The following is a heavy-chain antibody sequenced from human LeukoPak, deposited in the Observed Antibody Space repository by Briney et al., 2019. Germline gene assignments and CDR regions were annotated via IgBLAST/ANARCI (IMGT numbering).Heavy chain of an antibody. CDR2: ISSSSSYI. CDR1: GFTFSSYS. V-gene: IGHV3-21*01. J-gene: IGHJ6*02. CDR3: AMSNYYDSSGYYYYYYGMDV. D-gene: IGHD3-22*01. Sequence: PGGSLRLSCAASGFTFSSYSMNWVRQAPGEGLEWVSSISSSSSYIYYADSVKGRFTISRDNAKNSLYLQMNSLRAEDTAVYYCAMSNYYDSSGYYYYYYGMDVWGQGTTVTVSS.